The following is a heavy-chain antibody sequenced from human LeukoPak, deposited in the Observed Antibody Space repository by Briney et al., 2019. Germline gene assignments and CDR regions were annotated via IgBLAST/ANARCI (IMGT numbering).Heavy chain of an antibody. CDR2: IRYDGSNK. J-gene: IGHJ4*02. CDR3: AKDRFRGYCSSTSCYYFDY. Sequence: GGSLRLSCAASGFTFSSYGMHWVRQAPGKGLEWVAFIRYDGSNKYYADSVKGRFTISRDNSKNTLYLQMNSLRAEDTAVYYCAKDRFRGYCSSTSCYYFDYWGQGTLVTVSS. D-gene: IGHD2-2*01. CDR1: GFTFSSYG. V-gene: IGHV3-30*02.